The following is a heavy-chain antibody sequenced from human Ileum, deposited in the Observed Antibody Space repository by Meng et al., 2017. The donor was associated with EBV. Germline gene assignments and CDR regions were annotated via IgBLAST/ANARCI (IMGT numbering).Heavy chain of an antibody. V-gene: IGHV1-69*13. CDR2: LIAVFDKT. D-gene: IGHD1-14*01. CDR1: GGSFSNHT. CDR3: ARGRRNEPLFDY. J-gene: IGHJ4*02. Sequence: QVQLVQSGAEVKKPXSSVKVXCKTSGGSFSNHTFSWVRQAPGQGLEWMGGLIAVFDKTKAAPRFQDRVTFTADGSTSTAYMELSSLTFDDTAVYFCARGRRNEPLFDYWRPGTMDTVSS.